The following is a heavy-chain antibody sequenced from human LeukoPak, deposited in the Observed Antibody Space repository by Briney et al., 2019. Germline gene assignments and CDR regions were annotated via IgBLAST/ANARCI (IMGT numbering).Heavy chain of an antibody. CDR2: INHSGST. J-gene: IGHJ4*02. CDR3: ATHPEGFTTASFDY. D-gene: IGHD3-22*01. V-gene: IGHV4-34*01. Sequence: SETLSLTCAVYGGSFSGYYWSWIRQPPGKGPEWIGEINHSGSTNYNPSLKSRVTISVDTSKNQFSLKLSSVTAADTAVYYCATHPEGFTTASFDYWGQGTLVTVSS. CDR1: GGSFSGYY.